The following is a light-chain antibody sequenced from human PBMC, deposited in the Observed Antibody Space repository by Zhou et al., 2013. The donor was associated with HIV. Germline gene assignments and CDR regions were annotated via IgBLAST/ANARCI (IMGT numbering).Light chain of an antibody. Sequence: QSVLTQPPSVSGAPGQRVTISCTGSSSNIGAGYDVHWYQQLPGTAPKLLIYGNSNRPSGVPDRFSGSKSGTSASLAITGLQAEDEADYYXQSYDSSLSVVFGGGTKLTV. CDR1: SSNIGAGYD. J-gene: IGLJ2*01. CDR3: QSYDSSLSVV. V-gene: IGLV1-40*01. CDR2: GNS.